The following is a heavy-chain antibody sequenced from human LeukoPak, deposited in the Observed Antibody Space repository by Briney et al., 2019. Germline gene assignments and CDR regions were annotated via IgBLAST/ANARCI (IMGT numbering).Heavy chain of an antibody. J-gene: IGHJ3*02. V-gene: IGHV3-23*01. CDR3: ARGRHYYDSSDYYYEGDAFDI. D-gene: IGHD3-22*01. CDR2: ISGSGGNT. Sequence: PGGSLRLSCAASGLTFSSYAMNWVRQAPGKGLEWVSAISGSGGNTYYADSVKGRFTISRDNSKNTLYLQMNSLRAEDTAVYYCARGRHYYDSSDYYYEGDAFDIWGQGTMVTVSS. CDR1: GLTFSSYA.